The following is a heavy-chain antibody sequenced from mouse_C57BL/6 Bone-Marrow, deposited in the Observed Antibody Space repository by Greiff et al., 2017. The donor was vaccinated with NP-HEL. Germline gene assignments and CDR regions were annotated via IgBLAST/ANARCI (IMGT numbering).Heavy chain of an antibody. Sequence: VQLQQPGAELVKPGASVKLSCKASGYTFTSYWMPWVKQRPGQGLEWIGMIHPNSGSTNYNEKFKSKATLTVDKSSSTAYMQLSSLTSEDSAVYYCARRSYYGSSYGFAYWGQGTLVTVSA. J-gene: IGHJ3*01. CDR1: GYTFTSYW. CDR2: IHPNSGST. D-gene: IGHD1-1*01. V-gene: IGHV1-64*01. CDR3: ARRSYYGSSYGFAY.